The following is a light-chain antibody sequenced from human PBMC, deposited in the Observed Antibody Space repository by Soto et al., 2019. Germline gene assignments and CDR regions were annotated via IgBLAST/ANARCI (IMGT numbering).Light chain of an antibody. Sequence: SVLTQPPSVSGAPGQRVTISCTGSRSNIGAGYEVHWYQQLPGTAPKLLIHGDSNRPSGVPDRFSGSKSGTSASLAITGLQAEDEADYYCQSYDSSLSVLYVFGTGTKV. CDR1: RSNIGAGYE. J-gene: IGLJ1*01. V-gene: IGLV1-40*01. CDR3: QSYDSSLSVLYV. CDR2: GDS.